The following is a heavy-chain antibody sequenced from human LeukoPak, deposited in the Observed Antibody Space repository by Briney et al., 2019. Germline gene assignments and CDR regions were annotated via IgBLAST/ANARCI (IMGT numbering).Heavy chain of an antibody. Sequence: GGSLRLSCAASGFTFSSYSMNWVRQAPGKGLEWVSYISSSSSTIYYADSVKGRFTISRDNAKNSLYLQINSLRAEDMAVYYCARDFHYYDSSGYYPIFDYWGQGTLVTVSS. D-gene: IGHD3-22*01. CDR2: ISSSSSTI. CDR3: ARDFHYYDSSGYYPIFDY. CDR1: GFTFSSYS. J-gene: IGHJ4*02. V-gene: IGHV3-48*04.